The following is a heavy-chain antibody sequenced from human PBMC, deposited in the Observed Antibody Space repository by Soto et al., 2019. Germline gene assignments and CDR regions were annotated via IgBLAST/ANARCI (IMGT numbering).Heavy chain of an antibody. V-gene: IGHV3-74*01. CDR3: ARRHRPSYTSDY. J-gene: IGHJ4*02. CDR2: INYDGRRT. Sequence: HHGESMRLSFAASVFPFSSYCMHWVRQAPGKGLEWVSRINYDGRRTSYADSVKGRFTISRDNAKNTLYLQMNSLRDDDTAIYYCARRHRPSYTSDYWGQGTLVTVS. D-gene: IGHD4-4*01. CDR1: VFPFSSYC.